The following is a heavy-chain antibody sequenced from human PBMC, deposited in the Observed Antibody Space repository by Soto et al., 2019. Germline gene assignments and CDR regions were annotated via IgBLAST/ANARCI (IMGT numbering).Heavy chain of an antibody. CDR2: ISYSGST. V-gene: IGHV4-59*01. Sequence: SETLSLTCTVSGGSISSYYWSWIRQPPGNGLEWIGYISYSGSTNYNPSLKSRVTISVDTSKNQFSLKLTSVTAADTAVYYCASSEGFGESFFFTWGQGTLVTVSS. D-gene: IGHD3-10*01. J-gene: IGHJ5*02. CDR1: GGSISSYY. CDR3: ASSEGFGESFFFT.